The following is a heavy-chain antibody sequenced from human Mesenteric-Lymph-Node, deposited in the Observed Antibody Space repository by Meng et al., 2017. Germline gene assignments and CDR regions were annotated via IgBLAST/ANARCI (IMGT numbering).Heavy chain of an antibody. V-gene: IGHV3-23*01. J-gene: IGHJ4*02. Sequence: GESLKISCVGSGFTLSSYSMSWVRQAPGKGLEWVSAISYLVPTTFYADSVKGRFTISRDNAKNSLYLQMNSLRAEDTAVYHCAGGGNYYIYWGQGTLVTVSS. CDR3: AGGGNYYIY. CDR2: ISYLVPTT. D-gene: IGHD1-26*01. CDR1: GFTLSSYS.